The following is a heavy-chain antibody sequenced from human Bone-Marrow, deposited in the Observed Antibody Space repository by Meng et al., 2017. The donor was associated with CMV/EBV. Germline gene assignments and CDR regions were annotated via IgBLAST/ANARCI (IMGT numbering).Heavy chain of an antibody. Sequence: GESLKISCVASGFTFSSYWMRWVRQAPGKGLEWVSSISSSSSYIYYADSVKGRFTISRDNAKNSLYLQMNSLRAEDTAVYYCARDYDFWSGYHYGMDVWGQGHTVTVSS. CDR3: ARDYDFWSGYHYGMDV. V-gene: IGHV3-21*01. J-gene: IGHJ6*02. CDR1: GFTFSSYW. CDR2: ISSSSSYI. D-gene: IGHD3-3*01.